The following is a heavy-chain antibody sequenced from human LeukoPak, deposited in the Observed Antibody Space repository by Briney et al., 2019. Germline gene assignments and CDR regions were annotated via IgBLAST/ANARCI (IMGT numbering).Heavy chain of an antibody. CDR1: GFTFSSYA. Sequence: GGSLRLSCAASGFTFSSYAMHWVRQAPGKGLEWVAVISYDGSNKYYADSVKGRFTISRDNSKNTLYLQMNSLRAEDTAVYYCASSPMVYGDLRYWGQGTLVTVSS. V-gene: IGHV3-30-3*01. CDR3: ASSPMVYGDLRY. D-gene: IGHD4-17*01. CDR2: ISYDGSNK. J-gene: IGHJ4*02.